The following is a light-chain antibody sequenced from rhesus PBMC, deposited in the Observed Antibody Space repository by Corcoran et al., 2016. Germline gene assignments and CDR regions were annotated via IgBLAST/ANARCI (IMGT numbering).Light chain of an antibody. V-gene: IGKV1-21*01. CDR1: PGISSW. CDR3: QQYRSAPWT. CDR2: KAS. Sequence: DIQMTQSPSSLSASIGGRVTITCRASPGISSWLAWYQQQPGEAPKLLMYKASSLQSGVPSRFSGRVSATDFTLPISSLQPEDFASYYCQQYRSAPWTFGQGTKVEIK. J-gene: IGKJ1*01.